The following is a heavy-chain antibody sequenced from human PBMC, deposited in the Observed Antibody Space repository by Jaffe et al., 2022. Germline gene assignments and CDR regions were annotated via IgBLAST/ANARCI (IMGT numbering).Heavy chain of an antibody. CDR3: AREINRVFEDIASGFDS. Sequence: EVPLVESGGGLVQPGGSLRLTCAASGFTLSSYEMNWVRQAPGKGLEWIAHITEDGRSIHYADSVRGRFIISRDDAKNSLYLQMNGLRVEDTAVYYCAREINRVFEDIASGFDSWGQGALVTVSS. V-gene: IGHV3-48*03. CDR2: ITEDGRSI. D-gene: IGHD3-10*01. J-gene: IGHJ4*02. CDR1: GFTLSSYE.